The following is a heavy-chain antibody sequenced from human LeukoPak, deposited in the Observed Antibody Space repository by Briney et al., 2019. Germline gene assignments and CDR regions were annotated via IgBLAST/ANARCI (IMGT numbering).Heavy chain of an antibody. CDR1: GYTFTGYY. CDR3: ARVPGVVTPDYFDY. Sequence: ASVTVSCKASGYTFTGYYMHWVRQAPGQGLEWMGWINPNSGGTNYAQKFQGRVTMTRDTSISTAYMELSRLRSDDTAVYYCARVPGVVTPDYFDYWGQGTLVTVSS. V-gene: IGHV1-2*02. CDR2: INPNSGGT. J-gene: IGHJ4*02. D-gene: IGHD4-23*01.